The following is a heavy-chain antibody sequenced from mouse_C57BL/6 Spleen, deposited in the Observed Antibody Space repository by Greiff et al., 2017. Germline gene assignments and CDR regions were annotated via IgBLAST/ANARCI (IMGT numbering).Heavy chain of an antibody. Sequence: DVHLVESGGGLVKPGGSLKLSCAASGFTFSSYAMSWVRPTPEKRLEWVATISDGGSYTYYPDNVKGRFTIARDNAKNNLYLQMSHLKSEDTARYYCARDGTGTLAWFAYRGQGTLVTVSA. CDR2: ISDGGSYT. CDR3: ARDGTGTLAWFAY. CDR1: GFTFSSYA. D-gene: IGHD4-1*01. J-gene: IGHJ3*01. V-gene: IGHV5-4*01.